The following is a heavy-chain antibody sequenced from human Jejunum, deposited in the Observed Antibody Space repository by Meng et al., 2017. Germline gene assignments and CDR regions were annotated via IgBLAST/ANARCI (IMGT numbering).Heavy chain of an antibody. D-gene: IGHD6-19*01. Sequence: QLVESGGGLVQPGGSLRLSCAASGFTFSSYWMDWVRQAPGKGLEWVSFISGDGSSTSYADSVKGRFTISRDNAKNTLYLQMNSLRVEDTAVYYCARASIAVADKGDYWGQGTLVTVSS. J-gene: IGHJ4*02. V-gene: IGHV3-74*01. CDR1: GFTFSSYW. CDR2: ISGDGSST. CDR3: ARASIAVADKGDY.